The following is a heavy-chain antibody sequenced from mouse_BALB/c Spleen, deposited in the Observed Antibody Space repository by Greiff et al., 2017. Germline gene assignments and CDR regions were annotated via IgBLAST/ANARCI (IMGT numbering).Heavy chain of an antibody. D-gene: IGHD2-3*01. J-gene: IGHJ4*01. Sequence: VQRVESGPGLVAPSQSLSITCTVSGFSLTSYGVHWVRQPPGKGLEWLGVIWAGGSTNYNSALMSRLSISKDNSKSQVFLKMNSLQTDDTAMYYCAREGGWLLRTAMDYWGQGTSVTVSS. CDR1: GFSLTSYG. CDR2: IWAGGST. V-gene: IGHV2-9*02. CDR3: AREGGWLLRTAMDY.